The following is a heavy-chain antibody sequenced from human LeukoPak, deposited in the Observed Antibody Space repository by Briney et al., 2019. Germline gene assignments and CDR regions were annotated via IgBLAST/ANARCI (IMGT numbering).Heavy chain of an antibody. D-gene: IGHD3-22*01. J-gene: IGHJ4*02. CDR2: IYCSGST. V-gene: IGHV4-39*01. CDR1: GGSISSSSYY. CDR3: ARGYYDSSGYYLNGEIDY. Sequence: SETLSLTCTVPGGSISSSSYYWGWIRQPPGKGLEWIGSIYCSGSTYYNPSIKRRVTISVDTSKHQFSLKLSSVTAADTAVYYCARGYYDSSGYYLNGEIDYWGQGTLVTVSS.